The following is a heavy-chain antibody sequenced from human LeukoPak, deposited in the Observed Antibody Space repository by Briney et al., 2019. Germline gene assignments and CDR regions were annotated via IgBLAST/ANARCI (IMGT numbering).Heavy chain of an antibody. V-gene: IGHV1-8*01. D-gene: IGHD6-19*01. CDR3: ARGRGWGILDS. CDR2: MTPNSEKR. J-gene: IGHJ4*02. CDR1: GYPFTSYD. Sequence: ASVKVSCKTSGYPFTSYDIHWVRQAAGHGLEWMSWMTPNSEKRAYAQKLQGRVTMTTNTSIDTAYMELSSLTFDDTAIYYCARGRGWGILDSWGQGHLVTVSS.